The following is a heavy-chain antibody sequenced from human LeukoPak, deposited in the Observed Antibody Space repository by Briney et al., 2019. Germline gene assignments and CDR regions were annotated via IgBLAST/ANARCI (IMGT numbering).Heavy chain of an antibody. Sequence: SGTLSLTCAVSGDSISSSNWWSWVRQPPGKGLEWIGEIYHTGSTYYNPSLKSRVTISVDTSKNQFSLKLSSVTAADTAVYYCARDVMTTTTFDYWGQGTLVTVSS. CDR2: IYHTGST. CDR3: ARDVMTTTTFDY. V-gene: IGHV4-4*02. D-gene: IGHD4-17*01. J-gene: IGHJ4*02. CDR1: GDSISSSNW.